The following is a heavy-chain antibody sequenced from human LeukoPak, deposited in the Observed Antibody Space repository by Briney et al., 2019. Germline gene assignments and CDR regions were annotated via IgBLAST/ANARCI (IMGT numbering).Heavy chain of an antibody. D-gene: IGHD6-13*01. CDR2: IIPIFGTA. CDR1: GGTFSSYA. V-gene: IGHV1-69*13. CDR3: ASQPSIAAAGNFDP. Sequence: SVKVSCKASGGTFSSYAISWVRQAPGQGLEWMGGIIPIFGTANYAQKFQGRVTITADESTSTAYMELSSLRSEDTAVYYCASQPSIAAAGNFDPWGQGTLVTVSS. J-gene: IGHJ5*02.